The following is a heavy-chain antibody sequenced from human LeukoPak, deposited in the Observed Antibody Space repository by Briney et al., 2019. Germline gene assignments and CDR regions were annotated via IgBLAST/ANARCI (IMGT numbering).Heavy chain of an antibody. Sequence: GGSLRLSCAASGFTFSSYEMNWVRQAPGKGLEWVSYISSSGSTIYYADSVKGRFTISRDNAKNSLYLQMNSLRAEDTAVYYCARGADYVLDYYDMDVRGEGTTVTVSS. V-gene: IGHV3-48*03. CDR2: ISSSGSTI. D-gene: IGHD4-17*01. CDR1: GFTFSSYE. J-gene: IGHJ6*03. CDR3: ARGADYVLDYYDMDV.